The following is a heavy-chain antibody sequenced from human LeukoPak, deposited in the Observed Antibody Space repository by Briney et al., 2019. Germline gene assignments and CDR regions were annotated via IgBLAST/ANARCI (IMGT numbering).Heavy chain of an antibody. V-gene: IGHV3-48*02. CDR3: ARGPSNRHFDY. D-gene: IGHD2/OR15-2a*01. J-gene: IGHJ4*02. Sequence: GGSLRLSCAASGFTFRSYSMDWVRQAPGKGLEWVSHISSGSNSINYADSVKGRFTISRDNAKNSLLLQMNSLRDEGTAVYYWARGPSNRHFDYWGQGTLVTVSS. CDR2: ISSGSNSI. CDR1: GFTFRSYS.